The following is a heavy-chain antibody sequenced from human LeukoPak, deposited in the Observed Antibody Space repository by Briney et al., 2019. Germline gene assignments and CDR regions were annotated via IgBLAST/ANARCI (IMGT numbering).Heavy chain of an antibody. J-gene: IGHJ4*02. D-gene: IGHD3/OR15-3a*01. CDR3: ASSFSTVDY. V-gene: IGHV3-74*01. Sequence: PGGSLRLSCAASGFTFSSYWMHWVRQASGKGLVWVSRISSDGSNTGYADSVKGRFTISRDNAKNTVYLQMNSLSAEDTAVYYCASSFSTVDYWGQGTLVTVSS. CDR2: ISSDGSNT. CDR1: GFTFSSYW.